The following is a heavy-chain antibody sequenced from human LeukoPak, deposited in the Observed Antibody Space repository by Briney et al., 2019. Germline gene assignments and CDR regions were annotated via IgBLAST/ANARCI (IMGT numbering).Heavy chain of an antibody. CDR2: IYYSGST. CDR1: GGSISSSSYS. D-gene: IGHD4-17*01. CDR3: ARHGSVTPSDY. Sequence: SETLSLTCTVSGGSISSSSYSWGWIRQPPGKGLEWIGSIYYSGSTYYNPSLKSRVTISVDTSKNQFSLKLSSVTAADTAVYYCARHGSVTPSDYWGQGTLVTVSS. J-gene: IGHJ4*02. V-gene: IGHV4-39*01.